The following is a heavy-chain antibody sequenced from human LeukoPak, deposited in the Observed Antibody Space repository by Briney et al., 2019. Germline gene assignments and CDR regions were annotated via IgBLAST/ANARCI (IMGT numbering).Heavy chain of an antibody. CDR3: ATISTVRGLRY. Sequence: ASVKVSCKVSGYTLTELSMHWVRRAAGKELEWMGGFDPQDGETIYAQKFQGRVTMTEDTPTNTAYRELSSLRSEDTAVYYCATISTVRGLRYWGQGTLVTVSS. D-gene: IGHD4-11*01. CDR2: FDPQDGET. CDR1: GYTLTELS. J-gene: IGHJ4*02. V-gene: IGHV1-24*01.